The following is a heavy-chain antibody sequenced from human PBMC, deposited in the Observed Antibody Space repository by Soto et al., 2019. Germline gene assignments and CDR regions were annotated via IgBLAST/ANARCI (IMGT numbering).Heavy chain of an antibody. CDR3: ARDHYVYDILTGYGYYYGMDV. Sequence: TSETLPLTCTVSGGSISSGDYYWSWIRQPPGKGLEWIGYIYYSGSTYYNPSLKSRVTISVDTSKNQFSLKLSSVTAADTAVYYCARDHYVYDILTGYGYYYGMDVWGQGTTVTVSS. D-gene: IGHD3-9*01. CDR1: GGSISSGDYY. V-gene: IGHV4-30-4*01. J-gene: IGHJ6*02. CDR2: IYYSGST.